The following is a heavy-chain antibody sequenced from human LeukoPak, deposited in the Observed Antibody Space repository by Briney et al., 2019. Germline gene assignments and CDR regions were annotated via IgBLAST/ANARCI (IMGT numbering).Heavy chain of an antibody. D-gene: IGHD1-26*01. CDR3: ARYSGSYPHDAFEI. CDR1: GGSISTGAFS. CDR2: IYSSGST. Sequence: PSETLSLTCAVSGGSISTGAFSWYWLRQTPGQGPEWIGYIYSSGSTSYNPSLKSRVTISVDTSKNQFSLKLRSVTAADTAVYYCARYSGSYPHDAFEIWGQGTMVTVSS. V-gene: IGHV4-61*08. J-gene: IGHJ3*02.